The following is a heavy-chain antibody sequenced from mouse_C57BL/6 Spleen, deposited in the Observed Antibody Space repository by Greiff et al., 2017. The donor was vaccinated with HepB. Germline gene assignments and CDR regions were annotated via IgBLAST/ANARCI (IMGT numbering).Heavy chain of an antibody. D-gene: IGHD1-1*01. CDR1: GFTFSSYA. CDR2: ISSGGDYI. CDR3: TRAYGRYWYFDV. J-gene: IGHJ1*03. V-gene: IGHV5-9-1*02. Sequence: EVKLVESGGGLVKPGGSLKLSCAASGFTFSSYAMSWVRQTPEKRLEWVAYISSGGDYIYYADTVKGRFTISRDNARNTLYLQMSSLKSEDTAMYYCTRAYGRYWYFDVWGTGTTVTVSS.